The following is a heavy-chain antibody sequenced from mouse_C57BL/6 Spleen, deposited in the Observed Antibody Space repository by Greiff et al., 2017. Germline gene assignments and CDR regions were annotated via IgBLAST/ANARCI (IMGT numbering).Heavy chain of an antibody. CDR2: LWTGGGT. V-gene: IGHV2-9-1*01. CDR1: GFSLTSSA. CDR3: ARNWDYGNSLFAY. Sequence: VQRVESGPGLVAPSQSLSITCTVPGFSLTSSAISWVRQPPGKGLGWLGVLWTGGGTKYNSALKSRLSVSKDNTKGQVFLKMNSLQTDDTARYYCARNWDYGNSLFAYWGQGTLVTVSA. D-gene: IGHD2-1*01. J-gene: IGHJ3*01.